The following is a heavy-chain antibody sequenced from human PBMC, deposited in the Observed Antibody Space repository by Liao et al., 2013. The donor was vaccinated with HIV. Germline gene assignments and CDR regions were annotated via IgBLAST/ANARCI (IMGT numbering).Heavy chain of an antibody. CDR2: MHTSGAT. J-gene: IGHJ3*02. CDR3: ARDPNDIVTGYQYAFDM. CDR1: GDSSRYQY. Sequence: QAQLQESGPRLVRPAETLSLSCSVSGDSSRYQYWSWIRQPAGKGLEWIGRMHTSGATSLSPSLRGRLTMSLDMSKNHFSLRLISVTAADTAVYFCARDPNDIVTGYQYAFDMWGQGTMVTVSS. V-gene: IGHV4-4*07. D-gene: IGHD3-9*01.